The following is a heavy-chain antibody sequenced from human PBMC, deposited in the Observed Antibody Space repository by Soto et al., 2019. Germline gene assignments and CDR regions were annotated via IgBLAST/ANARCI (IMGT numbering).Heavy chain of an antibody. CDR2: IRTKIYRDTT. CDR1: GFSFSEYA. J-gene: IGHJ4*02. D-gene: IGHD2-15*01. V-gene: IGHV3-49*04. Sequence: SLRLSCTASGFSFSEYAVSWVRQAPGKGLEWVSSIRTKIYRDTTQYAASVKGRFTISRDDSESTAYLQMNSLKTEDTAVYYCARDLFDATGKYFDFWGRGTLVTVSS. CDR3: ARDLFDATGKYFDF.